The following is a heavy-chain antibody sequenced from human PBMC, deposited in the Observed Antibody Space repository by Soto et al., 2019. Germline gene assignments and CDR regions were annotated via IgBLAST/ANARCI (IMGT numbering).Heavy chain of an antibody. J-gene: IGHJ4*02. CDR3: GRATGLVRGVRN. Sequence: SETLSLTCAISGGSIISSNWWTWVRQPPGKGLEWIGDIYHSGTTNYNPSLNSRVTISLDKPKDHFSLKLTSVTAADTAVYYCGRATGLVRGVRNWGQGTLVTVSS. V-gene: IGHV4-4*02. D-gene: IGHD3-10*01. CDR1: GGSIISSNW. CDR2: IYHSGTT.